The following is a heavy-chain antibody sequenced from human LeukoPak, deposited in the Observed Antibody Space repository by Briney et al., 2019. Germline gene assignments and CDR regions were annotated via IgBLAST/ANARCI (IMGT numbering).Heavy chain of an antibody. J-gene: IGHJ4*02. CDR2: ISYDASKK. CDR1: GFTFSSYG. V-gene: IGHV3-30*01. D-gene: IGHD6-13*01. CDR3: VRGLISAAGTFDY. Sequence: PGRSLRPTCAASGFTFSSYGMHWVRQAPGKGLEWVAVISYDASKKYYADSVKGRFTISRDNSKNTLYLQMNSLRADDMAVYYCVRGLISAAGTFDYWGQGTLVTVSS.